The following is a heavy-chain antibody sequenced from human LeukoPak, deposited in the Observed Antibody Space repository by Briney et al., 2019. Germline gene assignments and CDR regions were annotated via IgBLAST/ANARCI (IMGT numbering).Heavy chain of an antibody. V-gene: IGHV3-33*01. CDR1: GFTFSSYG. Sequence: GGSLRLSCAASGFTFSSYGIHWVRQAPGKGLEWVATIWYDGSNQYYADFVKGRFTISRDNSKNTLFLQMNSLRAVDTAIYYCARDVAATTYSAWYFDLWGRGALVTVSS. CDR2: IWYDGSNQ. CDR3: ARDVAATTYSAWYFDL. D-gene: IGHD6-25*01. J-gene: IGHJ2*01.